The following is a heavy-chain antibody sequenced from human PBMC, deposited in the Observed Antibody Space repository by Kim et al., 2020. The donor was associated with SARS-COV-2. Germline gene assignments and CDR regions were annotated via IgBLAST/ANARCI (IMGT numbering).Heavy chain of an antibody. CDR2: ISYDGSNK. CDR3: AKVAVRGVMAPPLDY. D-gene: IGHD3-10*01. Sequence: GGSLRLSCAASGFTFSSYGMHWVRQAPGKGLEWVAVISYDGSNKYYADSVKGRFTISRDNSKNTLYLQMNSLRAEDTAVYYCAKVAVRGVMAPPLDYWGQGTLVTVSS. J-gene: IGHJ4*02. V-gene: IGHV3-30*18. CDR1: GFTFSSYG.